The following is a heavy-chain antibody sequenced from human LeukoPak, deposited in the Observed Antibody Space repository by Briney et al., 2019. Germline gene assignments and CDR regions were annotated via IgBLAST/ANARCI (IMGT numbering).Heavy chain of an antibody. J-gene: IGHJ6*03. Sequence: PGGSLRLSCAASGFTFVDFGVNWVRQVPGKGLEWVSGINWNGDNTGYADSVKGRFSISRDNAKNFLYLQLNSLRAEDTAVYYCARRWLQSWGMDVWGKGTTVIVSS. CDR1: GFTFVDFG. CDR3: ARRWLQSWGMDV. D-gene: IGHD5-24*01. CDR2: INWNGDNT. V-gene: IGHV3-20*04.